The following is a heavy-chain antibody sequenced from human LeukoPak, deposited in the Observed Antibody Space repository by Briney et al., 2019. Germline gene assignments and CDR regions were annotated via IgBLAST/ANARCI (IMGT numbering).Heavy chain of an antibody. Sequence: GGSLRLSCAASGFTFSYFYMTWIRQAPGKGLEWVSYISSSGSTIYYADSVKGRFTISRDNAKNSLYLQMNSLRAEDTAVYYCARAGGQLLHGFGYFEYWGQGTLVTVSS. V-gene: IGHV3-11*04. J-gene: IGHJ4*02. CDR2: ISSSGSTI. CDR1: GFTFSYFY. CDR3: ARAGGQLLHGFGYFEY. D-gene: IGHD6-13*01.